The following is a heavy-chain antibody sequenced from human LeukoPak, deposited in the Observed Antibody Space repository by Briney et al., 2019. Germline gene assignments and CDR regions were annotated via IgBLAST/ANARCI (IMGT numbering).Heavy chain of an antibody. D-gene: IGHD6-13*01. J-gene: IGHJ4*02. Sequence: GGSLRLSCAASGFTFSSYSMNWVRQAPGKGLEWVSSISSSSSYIYYADSVKGRFTISRDNAKSSLYLQMNSLRAEDTAVYYCARDRGSSWYVDYWGQGTLVTVSS. CDR3: ARDRGSSWYVDY. CDR1: GFTFSSYS. V-gene: IGHV3-21*01. CDR2: ISSSSSYI.